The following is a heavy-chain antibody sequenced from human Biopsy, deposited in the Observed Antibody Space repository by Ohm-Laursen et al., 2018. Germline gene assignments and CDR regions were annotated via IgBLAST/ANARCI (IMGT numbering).Heavy chain of an antibody. Sequence: GTLSLTCALSGYSIIPSGPENWSWIRQPPGQGLQYIGFIYSGGNTNYNPSLRSRVTMSVDTSKNQLSLRLNSVTAADTAVYYCARGMRTTGWPYFDYWGQGILVTVSS. J-gene: IGHJ4*02. V-gene: IGHV4-61*01. CDR2: IYSGGNT. D-gene: IGHD2/OR15-2a*01. CDR1: GYSIIPSGPEN. CDR3: ARGMRTTGWPYFDY.